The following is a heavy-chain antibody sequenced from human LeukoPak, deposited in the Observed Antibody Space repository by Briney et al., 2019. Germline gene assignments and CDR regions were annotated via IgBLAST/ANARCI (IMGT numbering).Heavy chain of an antibody. CDR2: IREDGSEK. Sequence: GGSLRLSCAASGFTFSSSWMTWVRQAPGKGLEWVASIREDGSEKTSVDSVKGRFTISRDNAKNSLYLQMDSLRAEDTAVYYCARDDWNDVFFDYWGQGTLVTVSS. V-gene: IGHV3-7*01. J-gene: IGHJ4*02. CDR3: ARDDWNDVFFDY. CDR1: GFTFSSSW. D-gene: IGHD1-1*01.